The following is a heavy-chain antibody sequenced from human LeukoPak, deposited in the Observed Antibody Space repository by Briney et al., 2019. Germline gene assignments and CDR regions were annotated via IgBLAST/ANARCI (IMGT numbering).Heavy chain of an antibody. J-gene: IGHJ6*03. D-gene: IGHD3-10*01. Sequence: SETLSLTCTVSGGSISSGSYYWSWIRQPAGKGLEWIGRIYTSGSTNYNPSLKSRVTISVDTSKNQFSLKLSSVTAADTAVYYCAREVIMVRGVIKRYYYYMDVWGKGTTVTISS. CDR1: GGSISSGSYY. CDR3: AREVIMVRGVIKRYYYYMDV. V-gene: IGHV4-61*02. CDR2: IYTSGST.